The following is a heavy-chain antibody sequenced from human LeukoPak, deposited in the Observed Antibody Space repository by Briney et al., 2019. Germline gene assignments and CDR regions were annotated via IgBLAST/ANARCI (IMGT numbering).Heavy chain of an antibody. CDR2: ISAYNGNT. D-gene: IGHD6-19*01. Sequence: ASVKVSCKTSGYTFASYGISWVRQAPGQGLEWMGWISAYNGNTNYAQKLQGRVTMTTDTSTSTAYMELRSLRSDDTAVYYCARVAVAGPPDYWGQGTLVTVSS. CDR3: ARVAVAGPPDY. V-gene: IGHV1-18*01. CDR1: GYTFASYG. J-gene: IGHJ4*02.